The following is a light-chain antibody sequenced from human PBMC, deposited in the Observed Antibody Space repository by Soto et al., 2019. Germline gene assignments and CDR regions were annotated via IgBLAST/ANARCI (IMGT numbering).Light chain of an antibody. CDR3: SAYTRSSPRV. Sequence: QSVLTQPASVSGSPGQSITISCTGTSSDVGGYNYVSWYQQHPGKAPKLMIYEVSNRPSGVSNRSSGSKSGNTASLTISGLQAEDEADYYCSAYTRSSPRVCGTGPEVAVL. CDR1: SSDVGGYNY. CDR2: EVS. J-gene: IGLJ1*01. V-gene: IGLV2-14*01.